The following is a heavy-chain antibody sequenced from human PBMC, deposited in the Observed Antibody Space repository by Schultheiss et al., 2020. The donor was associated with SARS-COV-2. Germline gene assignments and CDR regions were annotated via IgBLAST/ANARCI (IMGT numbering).Heavy chain of an antibody. CDR3: ARAGDYGDYCY. CDR1: GGSISSGGYS. Sequence: SQTLSLTCAVSGGSISSGGYSWSWIRQPPGKGLEWIGYIYYSGSTYYNPSLKSRVTISVDTSKNQFSLKLSSVTAADTAVYYCARAGDYGDYCYWGQGTLVTVSS. V-gene: IGHV4-31*11. J-gene: IGHJ4*02. CDR2: IYYSGST. D-gene: IGHD4-17*01.